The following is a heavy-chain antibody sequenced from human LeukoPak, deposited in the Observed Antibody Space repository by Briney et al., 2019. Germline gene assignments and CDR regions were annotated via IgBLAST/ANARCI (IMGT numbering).Heavy chain of an antibody. Sequence: GGSLRLSCAASGFTFSDHYVDWVRQAPGKGLEWVGLTRNKANGYTTEYAASVKVRFTISRDDSKSSLYLQMSSLKTEDTAVYYCVRRLYSSGWYPDYWGQGTLVTVSS. CDR2: TRNKANGYTT. CDR1: GFTFSDHY. J-gene: IGHJ4*02. V-gene: IGHV3-72*01. D-gene: IGHD6-19*01. CDR3: VRRLYSSGWYPDY.